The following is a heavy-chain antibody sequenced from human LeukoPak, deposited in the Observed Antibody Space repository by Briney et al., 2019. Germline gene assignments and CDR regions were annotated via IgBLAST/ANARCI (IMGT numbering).Heavy chain of an antibody. Sequence: GGSLRLSCAASGFTFSSYSMNWVRPAPGKGLEWVSYISSSSSTIYYADSVKGRFTISRDNAKNSLYLQMNSLRDEDTAVYCCARDPPYSGSYYGFDYWGQGTLVTVSS. CDR1: GFTFSSYS. D-gene: IGHD1-26*01. V-gene: IGHV3-48*02. CDR3: ARDPPYSGSYYGFDY. CDR2: ISSSSSTI. J-gene: IGHJ4*02.